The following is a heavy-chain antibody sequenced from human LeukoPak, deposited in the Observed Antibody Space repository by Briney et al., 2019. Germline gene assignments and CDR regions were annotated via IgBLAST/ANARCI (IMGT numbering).Heavy chain of an antibody. CDR2: ISSSGSTT. J-gene: IGHJ6*02. V-gene: IGHV3-48*03. CDR1: GFTFSSYE. Sequence: GGSLRLSCAASGFTFSSYEMNWVRQAPGKGLEWISYISSSGSTTYNADSVKGRFTISRDNAKNSLFLQMNSLRAEGTAVYYCARGYEFIYYFGMDVWGQGTTVTVSS. D-gene: IGHD3-3*01. CDR3: ARGYEFIYYFGMDV.